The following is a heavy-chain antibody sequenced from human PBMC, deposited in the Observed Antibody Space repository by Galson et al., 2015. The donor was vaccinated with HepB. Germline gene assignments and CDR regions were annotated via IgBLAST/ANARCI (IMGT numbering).Heavy chain of an antibody. CDR1: SYTFSLYG. Sequence: SVKVSCKASSYTFSLYGVTWVRQAPGQGLEWLGWISVYNGDTHYAQNVQGRVTMTTDTSMSTAYMELRSLRSDDTAVYYCARARYSTSPPDFWGQGTLVTVSS. V-gene: IGHV1-18*01. D-gene: IGHD2/OR15-2a*01. J-gene: IGHJ4*02. CDR2: ISVYNGDT. CDR3: ARARYSTSPPDF.